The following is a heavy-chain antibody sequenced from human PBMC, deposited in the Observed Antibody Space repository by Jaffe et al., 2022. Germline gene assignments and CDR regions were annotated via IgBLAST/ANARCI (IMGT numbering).Heavy chain of an antibody. D-gene: IGHD4-17*01. Sequence: EVQLVETGGGLIQPGGSLRLSCAASGFTVSSNYMSWVRQAPGKGLEWVSVIYSGGSTYYADSVKGRFTISRDNSKNTLYLQMNSLRAEDTAVYYCARVRGNDYGDYEESGPNDAFDIWGQGTMVTVSS. CDR1: GFTVSSNY. CDR3: ARVRGNDYGDYEESGPNDAFDI. CDR2: IYSGGST. V-gene: IGHV3-53*02. J-gene: IGHJ3*02.